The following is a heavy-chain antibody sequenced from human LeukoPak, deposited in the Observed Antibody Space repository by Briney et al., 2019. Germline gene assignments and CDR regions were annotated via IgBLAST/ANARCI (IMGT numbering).Heavy chain of an antibody. J-gene: IGHJ4*02. V-gene: IGHV3-21*01. CDR3: AREGGVVGAPARFDY. CDR2: ISSSSSYI. CDR1: GFTFSSYS. D-gene: IGHD1-26*01. Sequence: GGSLRLSCAASGFTFSSYSMNWVRQAPGKGLEWVSSISSSSSYIYYADSVKGRFTISRDNAKNSLYLQMNSLRAEDTAVYYCAREGGVVGAPARFDYWGQGTLVTVSS.